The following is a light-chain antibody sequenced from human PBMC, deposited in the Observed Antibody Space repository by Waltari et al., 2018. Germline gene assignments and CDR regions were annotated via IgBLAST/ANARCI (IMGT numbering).Light chain of an antibody. CDR1: QSISTY. J-gene: IGKJ4*01. CDR2: GVS. Sequence: DIQMTQSPSSLSASVGDRVTVTCRASQSISTYLNWYQQKPGKAPELLIYGVSNLESGVPSRFSGSGSVTDFTLTISTLQREDFATYYCQQSYGPPLTFGGGTKVEIK. V-gene: IGKV1-39*01. CDR3: QQSYGPPLT.